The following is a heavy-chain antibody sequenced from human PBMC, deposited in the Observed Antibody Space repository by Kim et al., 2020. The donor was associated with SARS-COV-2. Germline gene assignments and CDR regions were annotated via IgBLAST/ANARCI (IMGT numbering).Heavy chain of an antibody. V-gene: IGHV4-34*01. D-gene: IGHD4-4*01. Sequence: SETLSLTCAVYGGSFSGYYWSWIRQPPGKGLEWIGEINHSGSTNYNPSLKSRVTISVDTSKNQFSLKLSSVTAADTAVYYCARGLDSNYGYGMDVWGQGTTVTVSS. CDR2: INHSGST. CDR1: GGSFSGYY. J-gene: IGHJ6*02. CDR3: ARGLDSNYGYGMDV.